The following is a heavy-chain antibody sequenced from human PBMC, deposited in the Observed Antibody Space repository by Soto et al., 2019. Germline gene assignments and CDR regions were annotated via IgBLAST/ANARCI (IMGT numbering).Heavy chain of an antibody. Sequence: QVQLQESGPGLVKPSGTLSLTCAVSSGSISSSNWWSWVRQPPGKGLEWIGEIYHSGSTNYNPSLKSRVTISVDKSKNQFSLMLSSVTAADTAVYYCSRRYCSSTSCPRGAFDIWGQGTMVTVSS. CDR2: IYHSGST. V-gene: IGHV4-4*02. CDR1: SGSISSSNW. J-gene: IGHJ3*02. CDR3: SRRYCSSTSCPRGAFDI. D-gene: IGHD2-2*01.